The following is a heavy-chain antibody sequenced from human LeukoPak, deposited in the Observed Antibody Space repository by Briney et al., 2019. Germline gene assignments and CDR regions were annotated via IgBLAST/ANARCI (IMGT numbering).Heavy chain of an antibody. V-gene: IGHV3-23*01. CDR3: AKVDSGYSSSWLEYFQH. D-gene: IGHD6-13*01. Sequence: GGSLRLSCAASGFTFSSYAMSWVRQAPGKGLEWVSAISGSGGSTYYADSVKGRFTISRDNSKNTLYLQMNSLRAEDTAVYYCAKVDSGYSSSWLEYFQHWGQGTLVTVSS. CDR2: ISGSGGST. CDR1: GFTFSSYA. J-gene: IGHJ1*01.